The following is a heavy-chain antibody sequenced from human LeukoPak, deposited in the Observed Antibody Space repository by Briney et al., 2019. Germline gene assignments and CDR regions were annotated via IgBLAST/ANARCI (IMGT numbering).Heavy chain of an antibody. Sequence: AETLRLTCAASGFTISSYGMHWVRQAPGKGLEWVAVIWNDGSNKYYADSVKGRFTISKDNSKNTLYLQMNSLRAEDTAVYYCAKAYYYDSSGYEGDAFDIWGQGTMVTVSS. D-gene: IGHD3-22*01. J-gene: IGHJ3*02. CDR3: AKAYYYDSSGYEGDAFDI. CDR2: IWNDGSNK. V-gene: IGHV3-33*06. CDR1: GFTISSYG.